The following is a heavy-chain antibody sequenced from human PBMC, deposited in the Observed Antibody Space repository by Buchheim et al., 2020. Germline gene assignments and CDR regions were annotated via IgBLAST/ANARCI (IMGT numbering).Heavy chain of an antibody. CDR1: GGSIGSGNAY. Sequence: QVQLQESGPGLVRPSQTLSLSCTVSGGSIGSGNAYWNWIRQDPGKGLEWIGYIDHTGTTSYNPSLESRSTLSLDTSNTQFSLEVTSVTAADTALYYCARVIPSSIGWYFDLWGRGTL. V-gene: IGHV4-31*03. J-gene: IGHJ2*01. D-gene: IGHD2-21*01. CDR2: IDHTGTT. CDR3: ARVIPSSIGWYFDL.